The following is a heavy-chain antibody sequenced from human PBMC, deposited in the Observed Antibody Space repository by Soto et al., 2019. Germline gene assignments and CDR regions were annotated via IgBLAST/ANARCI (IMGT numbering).Heavy chain of an antibody. CDR1: GYTFTSYG. D-gene: IGHD5-18*01. J-gene: IGHJ4*02. Sequence: QVQLVQSGAEVKKPGASVKVSCKASGYTFTSYGISWVRQAPGQGLEWMGWINAYNGNTKYAQKLQGRAPMTTNPSTSTAYMELRSLGSDDTALYYVAGDLAMAQFDYWAREPWSPSPQ. CDR3: AGDLAMAQFDY. V-gene: IGHV1-18*01. CDR2: INAYNGNT.